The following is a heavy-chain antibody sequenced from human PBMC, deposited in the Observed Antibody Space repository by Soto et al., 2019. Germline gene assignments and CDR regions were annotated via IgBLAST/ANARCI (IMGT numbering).Heavy chain of an antibody. D-gene: IGHD6-19*01. CDR3: ARAMLPGIAVAGFYYYYGMDV. V-gene: IGHV1-46*01. CDR1: GYTFTSYY. Sequence: ASGKVSCKASGYTFTSYYMHWVRQAPGQGLEWMGIINPSGGSTSYAQKFQGRVTMTRDTSTSTVYMELSSLRSEDTAVYYCARAMLPGIAVAGFYYYYGMDVWGQGTTVTV. J-gene: IGHJ6*02. CDR2: INPSGGST.